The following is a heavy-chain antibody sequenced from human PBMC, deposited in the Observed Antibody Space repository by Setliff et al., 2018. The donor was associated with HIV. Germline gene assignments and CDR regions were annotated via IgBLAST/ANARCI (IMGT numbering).Heavy chain of an antibody. J-gene: IGHJ1*01. CDR3: ARAPLRSGWYLPHFQH. Sequence: ASVKVSCKASGYTFTDYYIHWVRQAPGPGLEWMEWINPNSGSTTYAQKFQGRVTLTRDTSISAAYMGLTRLRSDDTAVYYCARAPLRSGWYLPHFQHWGQGTLVTVSS. V-gene: IGHV1-2*02. D-gene: IGHD6-19*01. CDR2: INPNSGST. CDR1: GYTFTDYY.